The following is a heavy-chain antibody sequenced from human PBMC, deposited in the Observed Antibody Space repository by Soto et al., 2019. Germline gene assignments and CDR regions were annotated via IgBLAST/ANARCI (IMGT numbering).Heavy chain of an antibody. Sequence: EVQLVESGGGLVQPGRSLRLSCAASGFTFDDYAMHWVRQAPGKGLEWVSGISWNSGSIGYADSVKGRFTISRDNAKNSLYLQMNSLRAEDTALYYCAKDLRSSTSWGHYGMDVWGQGTTVTVSS. CDR3: AKDLRSSTSWGHYGMDV. CDR1: GFTFDDYA. J-gene: IGHJ6*02. V-gene: IGHV3-9*01. D-gene: IGHD2-2*01. CDR2: ISWNSGSI.